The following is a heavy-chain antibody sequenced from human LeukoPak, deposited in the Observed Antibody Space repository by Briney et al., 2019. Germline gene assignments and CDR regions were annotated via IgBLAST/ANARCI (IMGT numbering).Heavy chain of an antibody. CDR3: AKAARQVTVDLGFDY. D-gene: IGHD4-23*01. CDR1: GFTFSSYG. V-gene: IGHV3-30*02. J-gene: IGHJ4*02. CDR2: IRYDGSNK. Sequence: PGGSLRLSCAASGFTFSSYGMHWVRQAPGKGLEWVAFIRYDGSNKYYADSVKGRFTISRDNSKNTLYLQMNSLRAEDTAVYYCAKAARQVTVDLGFDYWGQGTLVTVSS.